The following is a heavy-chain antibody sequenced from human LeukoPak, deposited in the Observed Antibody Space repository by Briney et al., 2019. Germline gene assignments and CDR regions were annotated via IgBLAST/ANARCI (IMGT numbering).Heavy chain of an antibody. CDR1: GFTFSSYA. CDR2: ISYDGSNK. CDR3: ARDLCSGGSCHTGIDY. D-gene: IGHD2-15*01. V-gene: IGHV3-30-3*01. Sequence: GRSLRLSCAASGFTFSSYAMHWVRQAPGKGLEWVAVISYDGSNKYYADSVKGRFTISRDNSKNTLYLQMNSLRAEDTAVYYCARDLCSGGSCHTGIDYWGRGTLVSVSS. J-gene: IGHJ4*02.